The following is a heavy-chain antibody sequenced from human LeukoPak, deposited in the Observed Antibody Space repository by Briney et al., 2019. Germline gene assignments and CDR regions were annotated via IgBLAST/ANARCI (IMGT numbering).Heavy chain of an antibody. J-gene: IGHJ4*02. D-gene: IGHD2-21*02. CDR1: GFTFGDYA. CDR3: TRDAVVTAEIFDY. V-gene: IGHV3-49*03. CDR2: IRSKAYGGTT. Sequence: GGSLRLSCTASGFTFGDYAMSWFRQAPGKGLEWVGFIRSKAYGGTTEYAASVKGRFTISRDDSKSIAYLQMNSLKTEDTAVYYCTRDAVVTAEIFDYWGQGTLVTVSS.